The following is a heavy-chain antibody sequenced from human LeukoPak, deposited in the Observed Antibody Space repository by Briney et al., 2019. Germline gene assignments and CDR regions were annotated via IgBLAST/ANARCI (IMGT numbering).Heavy chain of an antibody. J-gene: IGHJ6*03. D-gene: IGHD4-11*01. CDR3: ARLQFQVYYYYYMDV. CDR2: IIPIFGTA. CDR1: GGTFSSYA. V-gene: IGHV1-69*13. Sequence: SVKVSCKASGGTFSSYANSWVRQAPGQGLEWMGGIIPIFGTANYAQKFQGRVTITADESTSTAYMELSSLRSEDTAVYYCARLQFQVYYYYYMDVWGKGTTVTVSS.